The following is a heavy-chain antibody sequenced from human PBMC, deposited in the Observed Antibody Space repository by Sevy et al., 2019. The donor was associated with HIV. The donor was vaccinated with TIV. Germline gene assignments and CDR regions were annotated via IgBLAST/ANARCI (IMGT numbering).Heavy chain of an antibody. J-gene: IGHJ6*03. D-gene: IGHD3-3*01. CDR3: ARETIFGVAPYYYYYYMDV. CDR2: IYTSGST. Sequence: SETLSLTCTVSGGSISSYYWSWIRQPAGKGLEWIGRIYTSGSTNYNPSLKSRVTMSVDTSKNQLSLKLSSVTAADTAVYYCARETIFGVAPYYYYYYMDVWGKGTTVTVSS. V-gene: IGHV4-4*07. CDR1: GGSISSYY.